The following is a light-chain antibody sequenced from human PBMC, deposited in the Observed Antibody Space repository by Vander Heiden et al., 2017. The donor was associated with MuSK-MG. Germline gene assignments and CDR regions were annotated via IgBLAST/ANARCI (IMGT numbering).Light chain of an antibody. Sequence: QSALTQPPSASGSPGQSVTISCTGTSSDIGNYNYVTWYQQHPGKAPNLMIYEVIKRPSGVPDRFSGSKSGNTASLTVSGLQAEDEADYYCSSYAGSNNLVFGGGTKLTVL. CDR3: SSYAGSNNLV. CDR1: SSDIGNYNY. CDR2: EVI. V-gene: IGLV2-8*01. J-gene: IGLJ3*02.